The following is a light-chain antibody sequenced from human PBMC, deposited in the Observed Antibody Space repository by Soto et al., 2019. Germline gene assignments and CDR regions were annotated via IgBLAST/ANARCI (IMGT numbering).Light chain of an antibody. V-gene: IGKV3-15*01. CDR1: QSVSRN. CDR3: QQYNNWPRT. CDR2: GAS. J-gene: IGKJ1*01. Sequence: EIVMTQSPATLSVSPGERATLSCRASQSVSRNLAWYQPKPGQAPRLLIYGASTRATGIPARFSGSGSGTEFTRTISSLQSEDFAVYYSQQYNNWPRTFGQGTKVEIK.